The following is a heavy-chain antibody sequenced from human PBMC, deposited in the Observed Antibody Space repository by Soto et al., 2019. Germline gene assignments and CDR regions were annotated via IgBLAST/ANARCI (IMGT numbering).Heavy chain of an antibody. CDR1: GYTFTSYA. J-gene: IGHJ5*02. D-gene: IGHD4-4*01. Sequence: ASVKVSCKASGYTFTSYAMHWVRQAPGQRLEWMGWINAGNGNTKYSQKFQGRVTITRDTSASTAYMELSSLRSEDTAVYYCARDNKYSNWFDPWGQGTLVTVSS. V-gene: IGHV1-3*01. CDR2: INAGNGNT. CDR3: ARDNKYSNWFDP.